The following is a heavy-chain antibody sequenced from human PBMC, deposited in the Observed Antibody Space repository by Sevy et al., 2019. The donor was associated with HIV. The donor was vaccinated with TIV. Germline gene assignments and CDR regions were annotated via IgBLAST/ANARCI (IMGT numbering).Heavy chain of an antibody. CDR1: GFTFSYSG. J-gene: IGHJ4*02. CDR2: IQFDGSSQ. Sequence: GGSLRLSCAASGFTFSYSGMHWVRQAPGKGLEWLTFIQFDGSSQYYADSVKGRFTILRDNSKNTLYLQMNSLRGDDTAVYYCAKNTLAVGIGGFVYWGQGALVTVSS. D-gene: IGHD3-10*01. V-gene: IGHV3-30*02. CDR3: AKNTLAVGIGGFVY.